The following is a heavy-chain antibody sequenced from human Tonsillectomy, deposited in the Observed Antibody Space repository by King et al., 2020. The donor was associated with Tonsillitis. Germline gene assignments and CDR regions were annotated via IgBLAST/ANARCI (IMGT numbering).Heavy chain of an antibody. CDR2: IYYSGST. Sequence: QLQESGPGLVKPSETQSLTCTVSGGSLSSSSNYWGWIRQPPGKGLGWIGTIYYSGSTYYNPSLKSRVTISVDTSKNQFSLKLSSVTAADTAVYYCARTVELDYYYYYMDVWGKGTTVTVSS. J-gene: IGHJ6*03. CDR1: GGSLSSSSNY. CDR3: ARTVELDYYYYYMDV. V-gene: IGHV4-39*01. D-gene: IGHD5-24*01.